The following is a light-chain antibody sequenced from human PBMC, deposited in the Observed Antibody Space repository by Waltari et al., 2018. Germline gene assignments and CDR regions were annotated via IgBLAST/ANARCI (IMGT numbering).Light chain of an antibody. CDR1: SGYSTNI. V-gene: IGLV4-69*01. CDR2: VKSDGSH. J-gene: IGLJ3*02. Sequence: QLVLTQSPSASASLGASVKLTCTLRSGYSTNIIAWLQQRPEKGPRFLMNVKSDGSHNKGVGIPDRFSGSSSGAERYLTISSLQSEDEADYYCQTGGHGTWVFGGGTRLTVL. CDR3: QTGGHGTWV.